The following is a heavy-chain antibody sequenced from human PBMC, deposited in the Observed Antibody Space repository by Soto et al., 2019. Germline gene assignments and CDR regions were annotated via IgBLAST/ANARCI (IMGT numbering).Heavy chain of an antibody. CDR2: LDQSGGT. CDR3: AREDRYGWSGESLDV. Sequence: QVQLQQWGAGLLKASETLSLTCAVVGDSLRGQSWYWIRQSPGKGLEWIGELDQSGGTNYNPSLKSRAIISDDTSKDQFSLTVTSLMAADTAVYYCAREDRYGWSGESLDVWGQGTTVTVSS. D-gene: IGHD6-19*01. V-gene: IGHV4-34*01. J-gene: IGHJ6*02. CDR1: GDSLRGQS.